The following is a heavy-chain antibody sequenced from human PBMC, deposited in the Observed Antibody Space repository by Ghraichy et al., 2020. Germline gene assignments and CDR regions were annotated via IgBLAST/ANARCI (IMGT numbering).Heavy chain of an antibody. V-gene: IGHV4-30-4*01. Sequence: SQTLSLTCTVSGGSISSGDYYWSWIRQPPGKGLEWIGYIYYSGSTYYNPSLKSRVTISVDTSKNQFSLKLSSVTAADTAVYYCARVGGSNYLTYFDYWGQGTLVTVSS. D-gene: IGHD4-11*01. CDR2: IYYSGST. J-gene: IGHJ4*02. CDR3: ARVGGSNYLTYFDY. CDR1: GGSISSGDYY.